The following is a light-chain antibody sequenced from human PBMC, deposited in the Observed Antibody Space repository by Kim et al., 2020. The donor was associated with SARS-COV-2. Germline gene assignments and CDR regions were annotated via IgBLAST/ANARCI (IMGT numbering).Light chain of an antibody. CDR1: NPALSNCKF. V-gene: IGLV2-8*01. CDR2: GVN. CDR3: TSYAGSDNPVV. Sequence: TTSTTGVNPALSNCKFFTRYQQHPSNAPKLKIYGVNPRPSGVPDRFSGSKSGNTAYLTVSGLQPEDEAYYYCTSYAGSDNPVVFGGGTQLTVL. J-gene: IGLJ2*01.